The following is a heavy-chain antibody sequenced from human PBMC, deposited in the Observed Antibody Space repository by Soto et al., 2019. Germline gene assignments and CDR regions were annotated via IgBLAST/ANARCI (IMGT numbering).Heavy chain of an antibody. CDR1: GYTFTSYG. D-gene: IGHD2-15*01. J-gene: IGHJ4*02. V-gene: IGHV1-18*01. CDR3: ARIVQGYSGLTLGEIDY. Sequence: QVQLVQSGAEVKKPGASVKVSCKASGYTFTSYGISWVRQAPGQGLEWMGWISAHNGNTNYAQKLQGRVTMTTDTSTSTAYMELRSLRSDDTAVYYCARIVQGYSGLTLGEIDYWGQGTLVTVSS. CDR2: ISAHNGNT.